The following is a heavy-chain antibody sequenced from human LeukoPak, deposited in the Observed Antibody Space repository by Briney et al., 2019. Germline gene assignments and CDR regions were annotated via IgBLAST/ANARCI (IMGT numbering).Heavy chain of an antibody. CDR3: ARDRGQQWVDDAFDI. V-gene: IGHV3-30*04. D-gene: IGHD6-19*01. J-gene: IGHJ3*02. CDR1: GFTFSSYA. CDR2: ISYDGSNK. Sequence: GGSLRLSCAASGFTFSSYAMHWARQAPGKGREWVAVISYDGSNKNYADSVKGRFTISRDNSKNTLYLQMNSLRAEDTAVYYCARDRGQQWVDDAFDIWGQGTMVTVSS.